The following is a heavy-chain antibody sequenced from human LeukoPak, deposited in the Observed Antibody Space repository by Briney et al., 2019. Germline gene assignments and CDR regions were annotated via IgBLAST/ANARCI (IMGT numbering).Heavy chain of an antibody. D-gene: IGHD2-15*01. J-gene: IGHJ4*01. Sequence: GASVKVSCKASGYTFTGYYIHWVRQAPGRGLEWMGIIIPSAGRTNYAQKFRGRVSMTTDMSTSTVYMELSSLRSEDTAVYYCAREYSGGNFDYWGQGTLVTVSS. CDR3: AREYSGGNFDY. CDR2: IIPSAGRT. CDR1: GYTFTGYY. V-gene: IGHV1-46*01.